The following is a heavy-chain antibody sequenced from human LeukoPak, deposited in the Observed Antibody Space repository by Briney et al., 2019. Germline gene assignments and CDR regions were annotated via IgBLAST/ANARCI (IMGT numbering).Heavy chain of an antibody. J-gene: IGHJ4*02. CDR3: ARGALEWFQGYFDY. D-gene: IGHD3-3*01. CDR1: GVSISIYY. Sequence: SETLSLTCTVSGVSISIYYWSWIRQPPGKGLEWIGYIYNSGSTYYNPSLKSRVTISVDRSKNQFSLKLSSVTAADTAVYYCARGALEWFQGYFDYWGQGTLVTVSS. V-gene: IGHV4-59*12. CDR2: IYNSGST.